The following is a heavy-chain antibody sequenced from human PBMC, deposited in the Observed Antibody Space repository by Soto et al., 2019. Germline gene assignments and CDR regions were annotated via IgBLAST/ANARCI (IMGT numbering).Heavy chain of an antibody. Sequence: GESLKISCAASGFTFSSYAMSWVRQAPGKGLEWVSAISGSGGSTYYADSVKGRFTISRDNSKNTLYLQMNSLRAEDKAVYYCAKGLGRGHDAFDIWGQGTMVTVSS. V-gene: IGHV3-23*01. CDR3: AKGLGRGHDAFDI. J-gene: IGHJ3*02. CDR1: GFTFSSYA. D-gene: IGHD7-27*01. CDR2: ISGSGGST.